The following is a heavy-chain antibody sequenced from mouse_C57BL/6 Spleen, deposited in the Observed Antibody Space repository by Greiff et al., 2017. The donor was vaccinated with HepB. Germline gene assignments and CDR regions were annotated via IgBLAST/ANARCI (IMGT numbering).Heavy chain of an antibody. CDR2: IWSGGST. CDR3: ARNLGDGYYVPLDY. Sequence: QVHVKQSGPGLVQPSQSLSITCTVSGFSLTSYGVHWVRQSPGKGLEWLGVIWSGGSTDYNAAFISRLSISKDNSKSQVFFKMNSLQADDTAIYYCARNLGDGYYVPLDYWGQGTTLTVSS. CDR1: GFSLTSYG. J-gene: IGHJ2*01. D-gene: IGHD2-3*01. V-gene: IGHV2-2*01.